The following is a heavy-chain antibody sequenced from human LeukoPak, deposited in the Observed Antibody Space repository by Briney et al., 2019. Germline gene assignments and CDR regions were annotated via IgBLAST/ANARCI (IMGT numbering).Heavy chain of an antibody. V-gene: IGHV1-8*01. CDR1: GYSFTIYD. Sequence: ASVKVSCKASGYSFTIYDVNWVRQAPGQGLEWMGWMNPDSGNTGYAPKFQGRVSMTRNTSINTAYLELSSLTSEDTAVYYCAEISSKWYGNALEIWGQGTMVIVSA. CDR2: MNPDSGNT. J-gene: IGHJ3*02. CDR3: AEISSKWYGNALEI. D-gene: IGHD6-13*01.